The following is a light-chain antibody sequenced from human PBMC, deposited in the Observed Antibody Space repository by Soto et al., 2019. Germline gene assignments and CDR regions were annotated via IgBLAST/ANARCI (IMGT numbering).Light chain of an antibody. CDR2: EVS. CDR1: SSDVGGYNY. J-gene: IGLJ1*01. V-gene: IGLV2-14*01. Sequence: QSVLTQPASVSEAPGQSITISCTGTSSDVGGYNYVSWYQQHPGKAPKLMIYEVSNRPSGVSNRFSVSKSVNTASLTISGLQAEDEADYYCTSVAPGRVYVCGSGTKVTVL. CDR3: TSVAPGRVYV.